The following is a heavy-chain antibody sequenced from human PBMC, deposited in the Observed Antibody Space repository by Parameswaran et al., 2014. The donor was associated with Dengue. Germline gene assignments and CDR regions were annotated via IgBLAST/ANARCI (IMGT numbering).Heavy chain of an antibody. CDR2: MYYSGST. J-gene: IGHJ4*02. CDR1: GGSITSGGYY. Sequence: ASETLSLTCTVSGGSITSGGYYWSWIRQHPGKGLEWIGYMYYSGSTYYNPSLKSRGTISLDTSKNQFSLRLSSVTAADTAVYYCARHLYGSGANILDYWGQGTLVTVSS. V-gene: IGHV4-31*03. D-gene: IGHD3-10*01. CDR3: ARHLYGSGANILDY.